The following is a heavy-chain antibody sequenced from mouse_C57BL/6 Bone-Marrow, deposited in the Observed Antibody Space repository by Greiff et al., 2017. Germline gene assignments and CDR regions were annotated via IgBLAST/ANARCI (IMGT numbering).Heavy chain of an antibody. CDR1: GYTFTSYG. V-gene: IGHV1-81*01. Sequence: VQLQQSGAELARPGASVKLSCKASGYTFTSYGISWVKQRTGQGLEWIGEIYPRSGNTYYNEKFKGKATLTADKSSSTAYMELRSLTSEDSAVYFCARDYGSSYCWYFDVWGTGTTVTVSS. CDR2: IYPRSGNT. CDR3: ARDYGSSYCWYFDV. J-gene: IGHJ1*03. D-gene: IGHD1-1*01.